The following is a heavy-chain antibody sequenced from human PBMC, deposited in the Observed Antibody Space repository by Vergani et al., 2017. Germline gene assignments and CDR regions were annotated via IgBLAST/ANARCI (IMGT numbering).Heavy chain of an antibody. Sequence: EQLVESGGGLVQPGGSLRLSCAASSFSVSSHYMTWVRQAPGKGLEWVSTINIGGRTSYADSVKGRLTLTRDDSKNTLHLQMNSLRPEDTAVYYCARGMTTETTDLDGFDIWGQGTMVSVSS. CDR3: ARGMTTETTDLDGFDI. CDR2: INIGGRT. J-gene: IGHJ3*02. D-gene: IGHD4-17*01. CDR1: SFSVSSHY. V-gene: IGHV3-66*02.